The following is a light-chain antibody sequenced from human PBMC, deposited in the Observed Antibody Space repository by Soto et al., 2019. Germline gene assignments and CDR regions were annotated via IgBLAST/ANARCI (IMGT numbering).Light chain of an antibody. CDR1: SSNIGAGYD. V-gene: IGLV1-40*01. CDR2: GNS. CDR3: QSYDSSLSGFYV. J-gene: IGLJ1*01. Sequence: QSVRTQPPSMSGAPGQRVTISCTGSSSNIGAGYDVHWYQQLPGTAPKLLIYGNSNRPSGVPDRFSGSKSGTSASLAITGLQAEDEADYYCQSYDSSLSGFYVFGTGTKVTVL.